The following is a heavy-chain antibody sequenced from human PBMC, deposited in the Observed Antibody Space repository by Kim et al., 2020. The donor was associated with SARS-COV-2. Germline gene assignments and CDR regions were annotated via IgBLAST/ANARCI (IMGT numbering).Heavy chain of an antibody. Sequence: GGSLRLSCSASGFIFSDYAINWVRRAPGEGLECVSATTRNGNDSFYSASVKGRFTVSRDNAKDTLYLQMTSLRLEDTSVYYCVKYGRDHGAAHWGRGTLV. CDR1: GFIFSDYA. J-gene: IGHJ4*02. CDR2: TTRNGNDS. CDR3: VKYGRDHGAAH. D-gene: IGHD3-10*01. V-gene: IGHV3-64D*06.